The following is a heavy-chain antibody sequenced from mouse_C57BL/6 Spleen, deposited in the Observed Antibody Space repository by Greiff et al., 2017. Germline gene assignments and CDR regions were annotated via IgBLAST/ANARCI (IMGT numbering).Heavy chain of an antibody. CDR2: ISYDGSN. CDR1: GYSITSGYY. V-gene: IGHV3-6*01. D-gene: IGHD2-5*01. Sequence: EVQLQQSGPGLVKPSQSLSLTCSVTGYSITSGYYWNWIRQFPGNKLEWMGYISYDGSNNYNPSLKNRISITRDTSKNQFFLKLNSVTTEDTATYYCARGYSNYPDYWGQGTTLTVSS. CDR3: ARGYSNYPDY. J-gene: IGHJ2*01.